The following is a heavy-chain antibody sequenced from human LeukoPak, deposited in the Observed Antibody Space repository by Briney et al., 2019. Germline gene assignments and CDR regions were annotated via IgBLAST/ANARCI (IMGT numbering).Heavy chain of an antibody. CDR3: ARDGVSVQVVRESGGTDV. CDR1: GYTFTSYY. D-gene: IGHD3-22*01. V-gene: IGHV1-46*01. J-gene: IGHJ6*02. CDR2: INPSGGST. Sequence: GGSLRLSCAASGYTFTSYYMHWVRQAPGQGLEWMGVINPSGGSTSYAQKFQGRVTMTRDTSTSTVYMELSSLRSEDTAVYYCARDGVSVQVVRESGGTDVWGQGTTVTVSS.